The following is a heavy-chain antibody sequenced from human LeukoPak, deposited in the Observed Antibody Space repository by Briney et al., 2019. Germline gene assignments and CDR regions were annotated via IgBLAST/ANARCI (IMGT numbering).Heavy chain of an antibody. CDR1: GPTFSRYA. CDR2: ICASGGST. Sequence: GGSLRLSCAASGPTFSRYAMSCVHPAPGKGLELVSAICASGGSTYYADSVKGRFTISRDNSKNTLYLQMNSLRVEDTAVYYCAKEVYYFDTSGLYSFAFDIWGQGTMVTVPS. V-gene: IGHV3-23*01. CDR3: AKEVYYFDTSGLYSFAFDI. J-gene: IGHJ3*02. D-gene: IGHD3-22*01.